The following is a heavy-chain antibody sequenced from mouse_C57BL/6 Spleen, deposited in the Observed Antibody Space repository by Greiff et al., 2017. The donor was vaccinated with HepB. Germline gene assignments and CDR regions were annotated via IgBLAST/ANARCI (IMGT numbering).Heavy chain of an antibody. J-gene: IGHJ4*01. CDR1: GYTFTSYW. D-gene: IGHD5-1*01. CDR3: ARKYPFYAMDY. CDR2: IYPGSGST. V-gene: IGHV1-55*01. Sequence: VKLQQPGAELVKPGASVKMSCKASGYTFTSYWITWVKQRPGQGLEWIGDIYPGSGSTNYNEKFKSKATLTVDTSSSTAYMQLSSLTSEDSAVYYCARKYPFYAMDYWGQGTSVTVSS.